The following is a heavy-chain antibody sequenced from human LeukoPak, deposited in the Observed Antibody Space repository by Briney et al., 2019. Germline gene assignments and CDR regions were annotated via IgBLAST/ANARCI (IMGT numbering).Heavy chain of an antibody. Sequence: PGGSLRLSCAASGFTFSSYEMNWVRQAPGKGLEWVSYISSSGSTIYYADSVKGRFTISRDNAKNSLYLQMNSLRAEDTAVYYCARDKHTMIVVGAFDIWGQGTMVTVSS. CDR3: ARDKHTMIVVGAFDI. J-gene: IGHJ3*02. V-gene: IGHV3-48*03. CDR2: ISSSGSTI. D-gene: IGHD3-22*01. CDR1: GFTFSSYE.